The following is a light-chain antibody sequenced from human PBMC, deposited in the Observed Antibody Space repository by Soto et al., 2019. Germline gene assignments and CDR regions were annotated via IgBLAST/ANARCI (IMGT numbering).Light chain of an antibody. V-gene: IGKV1-9*01. CDR2: AAS. CDR1: QGISKY. Sequence: DIQLTQSPSFLSASVGDRVTITCRASQGISKYLAWYQQKPGKAPQLLIYAASILQSGVPSRFSGSGSGTEFTLTISSLQPEDFATYCCQQLNSSPFTFGPGTKVDIK. CDR3: QQLNSSPFT. J-gene: IGKJ3*01.